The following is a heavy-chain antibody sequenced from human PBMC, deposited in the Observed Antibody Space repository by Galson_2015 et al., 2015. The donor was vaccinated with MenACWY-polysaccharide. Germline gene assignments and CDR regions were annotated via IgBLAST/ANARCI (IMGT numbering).Heavy chain of an antibody. CDR1: GFTFSDYY. J-gene: IGHJ4*02. V-gene: IGHV3-11*01. Sequence: SLRLSCAASGFTFSDYYMSCIRQAPGRGLEWASHISSSGTTIYYADSVKGRFTISRDNARNSLSLQMNSLRAEDTAVYYRARVRGSYSVDYWGQGTLVTVSS. D-gene: IGHD1-26*01. CDR2: ISSSGTTI. CDR3: ARVRGSYSVDY.